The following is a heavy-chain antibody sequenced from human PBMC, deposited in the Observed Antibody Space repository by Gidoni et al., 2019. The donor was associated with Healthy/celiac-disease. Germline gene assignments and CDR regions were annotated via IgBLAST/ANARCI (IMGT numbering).Heavy chain of an antibody. D-gene: IGHD3-10*01. CDR3: ARGQYIWFGASRYFDY. Sequence: VQLQQCGAGLLKPSETLSLTCAVYGGSFSGYYWSWIRPPPGKGLEWIGEINHSGSTNYNPSLKSRVTISVDTSKNQFSLKLSSVTAADTAVYYCARGQYIWFGASRYFDYWGQGTLVTVPS. CDR1: GGSFSGYY. CDR2: INHSGST. V-gene: IGHV4-34*01. J-gene: IGHJ4*02.